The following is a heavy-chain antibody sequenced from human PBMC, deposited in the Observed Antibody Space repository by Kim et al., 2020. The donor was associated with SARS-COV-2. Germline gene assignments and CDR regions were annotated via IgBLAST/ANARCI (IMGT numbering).Heavy chain of an antibody. V-gene: IGHV3-30*18. Sequence: GGSLRLSCAACGFTFSSYGMHWVRQAPGKGLEWVAVISYDGSNKYYAGSVKGRFTISRDNSKNTLYLQMNSLRAEDTAVYYCAKGWDGSGSYHFDYWGQGTLVTVSS. CDR3: AKGWDGSGSYHFDY. CDR2: ISYDGSNK. J-gene: IGHJ4*02. CDR1: GFTFSSYG. D-gene: IGHD3-10*01.